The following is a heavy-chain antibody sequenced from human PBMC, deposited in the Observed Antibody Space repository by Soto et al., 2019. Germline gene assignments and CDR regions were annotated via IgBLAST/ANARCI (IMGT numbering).Heavy chain of an antibody. CDR1: GFTFDDYA. J-gene: IGHJ1*01. V-gene: IGHV3-9*01. CDR2: INWNSGSI. Sequence: QSGGSLRLSCAASGFTFDDYAMHWVRQVPGKGLEWVSGINWNSGSIGYADSVKGRFAISRDNAKNSLHLQMNSLRAEDTAFYYCVKHASINCYSEHFCHWGQGTLFTVSS. CDR3: VKHASINCYSEHFCH. D-gene: IGHD2-15*01.